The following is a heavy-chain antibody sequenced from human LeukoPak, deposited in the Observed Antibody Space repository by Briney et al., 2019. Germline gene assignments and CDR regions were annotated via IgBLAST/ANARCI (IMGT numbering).Heavy chain of an antibody. CDR3: AKIYEAYCRDDCYSRYLDL. CDR1: GFTFSSYG. V-gene: IGHV3-30*18. D-gene: IGHD2-21*02. CDR2: ISYDGSNK. J-gene: IGHJ2*01. Sequence: GGSLRLSCAASGFTFSSYGMHWVRQAPGKGLEWVAVISYDGSNKYYADSVKGRFTISRDNSKNTLYLQMNSLRAEDTAVYYCAKIYEAYCRDDCYSRYLDLWGRGTLVTVSS.